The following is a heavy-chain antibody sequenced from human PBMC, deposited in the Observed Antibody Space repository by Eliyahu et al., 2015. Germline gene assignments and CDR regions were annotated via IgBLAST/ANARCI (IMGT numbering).Heavy chain of an antibody. CDR2: INHSGST. D-gene: IGHD1-26*01. Sequence: QVQLQQWGAGLLKPSETLSLTCAVYGXSFSGYYWSWIRQPPGKGLEWIGEINHSGSTNYNPSLKSRVTISVDTSKNQFSLKLSSVTAADTAVYYCARGPGQELGHTFDIWGQGTMVTVSS. CDR1: GXSFSGYY. CDR3: ARGPGQELGHTFDI. J-gene: IGHJ3*02. V-gene: IGHV4-34*01.